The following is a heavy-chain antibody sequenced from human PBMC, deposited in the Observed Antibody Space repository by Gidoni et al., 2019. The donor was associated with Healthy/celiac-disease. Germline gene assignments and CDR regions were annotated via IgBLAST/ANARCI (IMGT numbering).Heavy chain of an antibody. CDR3: ARRPIAAAGSTFDY. D-gene: IGHD6-13*01. CDR1: GYTFTGYY. J-gene: IGHJ4*02. V-gene: IGHV1-2*02. Sequence: QVQLVQSGAEVKKPGVSVKVSCKASGYTFTGYYMPWVRQAPGQGLEWMGWINPNGGGTTYARKFQGRVTMTRDTSISTAYMELSRLRSDDTAVYYCARRPIAAAGSTFDYWGQGTLVTVSS. CDR2: INPNGGGT.